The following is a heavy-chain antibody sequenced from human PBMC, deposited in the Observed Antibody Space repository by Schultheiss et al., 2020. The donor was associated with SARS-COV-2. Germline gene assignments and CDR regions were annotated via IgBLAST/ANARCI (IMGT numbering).Heavy chain of an antibody. D-gene: IGHD1-26*01. V-gene: IGHV3-7*03. Sequence: GGSLRLSCAASGFTFSSYWMSWVRQAPGKGLEWVANIKQDGSEKYYVDSVKGRFTISRDNAKNSLYLQMNSLRAEDTAVYYCAKKGGVGATTVYYYYYYGMDVWGQGTTVTVSS. CDR1: GFTFSSYW. CDR3: AKKGGVGATTVYYYYYYGMDV. CDR2: IKQDGSEK. J-gene: IGHJ6*02.